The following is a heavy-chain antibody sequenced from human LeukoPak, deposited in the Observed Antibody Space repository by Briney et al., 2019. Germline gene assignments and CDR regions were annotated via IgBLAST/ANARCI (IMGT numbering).Heavy chain of an antibody. Sequence: GGSLRLSCAASGFTFSSYAMHWVRQAPGKGLEWVAVISYDGSNKYYADSVKGRFTISRDNSKNTLYLQMYSLRAEDTAVYYCARDLHIVVVTAMGYWGQGTLVTVSS. J-gene: IGHJ4*02. CDR2: ISYDGSNK. D-gene: IGHD2-21*02. V-gene: IGHV3-30*01. CDR1: GFTFSSYA. CDR3: ARDLHIVVVTAMGY.